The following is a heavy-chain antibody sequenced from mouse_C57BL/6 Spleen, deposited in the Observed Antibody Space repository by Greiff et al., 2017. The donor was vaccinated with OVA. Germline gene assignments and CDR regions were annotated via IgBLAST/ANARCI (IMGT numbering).Heavy chain of an antibody. CDR1: GFSLTSYG. CDR3: ATNYYGSGYAMDY. V-gene: IGHV2-2*01. CDR2: IWSGGST. Sequence: VQLQESGPGLVQPSQSLSITCTVSGFSLTSYGVHWVRQSPGKGLEWLGVIWSGGSTDYNAAFISRLSISKDNSKSQVFFKMNSLQADDTAIYYCATNYYGSGYAMDYWGQGTSVTVSS. D-gene: IGHD1-1*01. J-gene: IGHJ4*01.